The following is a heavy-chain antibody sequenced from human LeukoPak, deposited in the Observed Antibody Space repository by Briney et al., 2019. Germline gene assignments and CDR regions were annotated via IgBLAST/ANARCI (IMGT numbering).Heavy chain of an antibody. V-gene: IGHV3-33*01. Sequence: PGGSLRLSCAASGFTFSTYGMNWVRQAPGKGLEWVASIWDDGNKKFHADSVKGRLTISRDNSRNTLYLQMDSLRAEDTAAYYCARVDYYDSSGPYWGQGTLVTVSP. CDR2: IWDDGNKK. CDR3: ARVDYYDSSGPY. J-gene: IGHJ4*02. D-gene: IGHD3-22*01. CDR1: GFTFSTYG.